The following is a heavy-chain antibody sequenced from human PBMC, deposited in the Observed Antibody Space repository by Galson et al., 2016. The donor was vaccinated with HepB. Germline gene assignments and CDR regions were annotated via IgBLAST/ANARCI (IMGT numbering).Heavy chain of an antibody. Sequence: TLSLTCTVSGGPISGGIYYWSWIRQPAGKRLEWIGRIFISGSTNYNPSLKSRVTILVDTSRNQFSLKLSSVTAAETAVYYCSRGVRYSSRWYDYGLDVWGNGTKVTVSS. V-gene: IGHV4-61*02. D-gene: IGHD6-13*01. CDR3: SRGVRYSSRWYDYGLDV. CDR2: IFISGST. CDR1: GGPISGGIYY. J-gene: IGHJ6*04.